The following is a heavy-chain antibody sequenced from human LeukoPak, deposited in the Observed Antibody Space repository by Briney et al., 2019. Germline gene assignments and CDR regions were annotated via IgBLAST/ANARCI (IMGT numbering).Heavy chain of an antibody. Sequence: SETLSLTCTVSGGSISSSSYYWGWIRQPPGKGLEWIGSIYYSGSTYYNPSLKSRVTTSVDTSKNQFSLKLSSVTAADTAVYYCARLAATKVDYWGQGTLVTVSS. CDR2: IYYSGST. CDR3: ARLAATKVDY. D-gene: IGHD6-25*01. CDR1: GGSISSSSYY. V-gene: IGHV4-39*01. J-gene: IGHJ4*02.